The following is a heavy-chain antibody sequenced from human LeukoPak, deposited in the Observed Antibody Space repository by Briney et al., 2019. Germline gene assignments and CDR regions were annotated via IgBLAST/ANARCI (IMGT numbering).Heavy chain of an antibody. CDR1: GGSFSGYY. Sequence: KPSETLSLTCADYGGSFSGYYWSWIRQPPGKGLEWIGEINHSGSTNYNPPLKSRVTISVDTSKNQFSLKLSSVTAADTAVYYCARGIRFLEWLLFHGGAFDIWGQGTMVTVSS. V-gene: IGHV4-34*01. CDR2: INHSGST. D-gene: IGHD3-3*01. J-gene: IGHJ3*02. CDR3: ARGIRFLEWLLFHGGAFDI.